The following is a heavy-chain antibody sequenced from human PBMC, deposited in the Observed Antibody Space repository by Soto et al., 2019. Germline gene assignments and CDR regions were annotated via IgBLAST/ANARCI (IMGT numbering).Heavy chain of an antibody. D-gene: IGHD2-2*01. CDR1: GFTVSSNY. Sequence: SETLRLSCAASGFTVSSNYMSWIRQPPGKGLEWIGYIYYSGSTNYNPSHKSRVTISVDTSKNQFSLKLSSVTAADTAVYYCARIVVVPAAMPDNWFDPWGQGTMVTVSS. J-gene: IGHJ5*02. CDR3: ARIVVVPAAMPDNWFDP. V-gene: IGHV4-59*02. CDR2: IYYSGST.